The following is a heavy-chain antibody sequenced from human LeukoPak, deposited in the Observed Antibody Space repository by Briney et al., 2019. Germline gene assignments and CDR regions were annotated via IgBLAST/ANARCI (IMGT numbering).Heavy chain of an antibody. CDR1: GYTFTSYY. CDR3: ARRSSWFSLNY. Sequence: GASVKVSCKASGYTFTSYYIHWVRQAPGQGLEWMGVIIPSGGDTTYAQKFQGRVTMTRDTSTSTVYLEVSSLRSDDTAVYFCARRSSWFSLNYWGQGTLVTVSS. D-gene: IGHD6-13*01. J-gene: IGHJ4*02. CDR2: IIPSGGDT. V-gene: IGHV1-46*01.